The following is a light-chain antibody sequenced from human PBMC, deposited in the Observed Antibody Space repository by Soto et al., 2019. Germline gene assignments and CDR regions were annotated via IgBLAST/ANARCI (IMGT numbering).Light chain of an antibody. Sequence: ETVLTQSPATLSLSPVERATLSFTASQSVGSSLAWYQQKPGQAPRLLINDASNRATGIPDRFSGSGSGTDFTLTISSLDPEDFAVYYCQQYGGSRWTFGQGGKVDIK. CDR2: DAS. J-gene: IGKJ1*01. CDR3: QQYGGSRWT. CDR1: QSVGSS. V-gene: IGKV3-20*01.